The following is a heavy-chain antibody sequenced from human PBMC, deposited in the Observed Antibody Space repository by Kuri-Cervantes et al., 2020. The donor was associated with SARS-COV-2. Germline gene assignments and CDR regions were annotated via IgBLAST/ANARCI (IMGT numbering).Heavy chain of an antibody. Sequence: ASVKVSCKASGGTFSSYTISWVRQATGQGLEWMGWMNPNSGNTGYAQKFQGRVTMTRNTSISTAYMELSRLRFDDTAVYYCASLSLLRIAARNAFDIWGQGTMVTVSS. CDR1: GGTFSSYT. J-gene: IGHJ3*02. V-gene: IGHV1-8*02. CDR2: MNPNSGNT. D-gene: IGHD6-6*01. CDR3: ASLSLLRIAARNAFDI.